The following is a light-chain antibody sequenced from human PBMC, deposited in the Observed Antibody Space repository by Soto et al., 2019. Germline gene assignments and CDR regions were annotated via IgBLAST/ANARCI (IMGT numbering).Light chain of an antibody. V-gene: IGKV1-39*01. J-gene: IGKJ2*01. Sequence: DIQMTQSPSSLSASVGDRVTITCRASQSISSYLNWYQQKPGKAPKLLIYAASSLQSGVPSRFSGSGSGKDFTLTISSLQHEDFATYYCQQSYSTPRTFGQGTKLEIK. CDR2: AAS. CDR3: QQSYSTPRT. CDR1: QSISSY.